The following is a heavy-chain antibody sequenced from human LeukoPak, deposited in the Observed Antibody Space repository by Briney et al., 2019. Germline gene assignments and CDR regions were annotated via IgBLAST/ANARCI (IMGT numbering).Heavy chain of an antibody. V-gene: IGHV3-23*01. CDR3: AKAENLEWLLASNWFDP. J-gene: IGHJ5*02. CDR1: GFTFSSYA. Sequence: GGSLRLSCAASGFTFSSYAMSWVRQAPGKGLEWVSAISGSGGSTYYADSVKGRFTISRDNSKNTLYLQMNSLRAEDTAVYYCAKAENLEWLLASNWFDPWGQRTLVTVSS. CDR2: ISGSGGST. D-gene: IGHD3-3*01.